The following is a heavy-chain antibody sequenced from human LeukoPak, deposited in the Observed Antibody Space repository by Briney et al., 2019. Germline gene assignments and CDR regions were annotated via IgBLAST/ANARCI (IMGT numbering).Heavy chain of an antibody. CDR3: ARARGSGPIDF. J-gene: IGHJ4*02. Sequence: PSETLSLTCAVYGGSFSGYFWSWIRQPPGKGLEWIGEINHSGSTNYNLSLKSRVTISVDTSKNQFSPKVTSVTAADTAVYYCARARGSGPIDFWGQGTRVTVSS. D-gene: IGHD3-10*01. CDR1: GGSFSGYF. CDR2: INHSGST. V-gene: IGHV4-34*01.